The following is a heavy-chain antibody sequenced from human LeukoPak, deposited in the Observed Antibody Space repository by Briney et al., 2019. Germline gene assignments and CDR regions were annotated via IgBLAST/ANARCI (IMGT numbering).Heavy chain of an antibody. D-gene: IGHD1-26*01. V-gene: IGHV1-18*01. CDR2: ISVYNSDT. Sequence: ASVKVSCTTSGYTFTNDDISWVRQAPGQGLEWMGWISVYNSDTDFAQNLQGRLSLTTDISTSTAYMELRSLTADDTAVYYCARDSEGSTDWGQGTLVTVSS. CDR3: ARDSEGSTD. J-gene: IGHJ4*02. CDR1: GYTFTNDD.